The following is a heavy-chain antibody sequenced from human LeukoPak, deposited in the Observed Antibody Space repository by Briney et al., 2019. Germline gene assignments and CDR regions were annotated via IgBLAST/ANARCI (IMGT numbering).Heavy chain of an antibody. V-gene: IGHV3-66*01. CDR3: TGLYYDSSGYYY. J-gene: IGHJ4*02. CDR2: IYSGGST. Sequence: GGSLRLSCVASGFTVSSNYMSWVRQAPGKGLEWVSVIYSGGSTYYADSVKGRFTISRDNSKNTLYLQMNSLRAEDTAVYYCTGLYYDSSGYYYWGQGTLVTVSS. D-gene: IGHD3-22*01. CDR1: GFTVSSNY.